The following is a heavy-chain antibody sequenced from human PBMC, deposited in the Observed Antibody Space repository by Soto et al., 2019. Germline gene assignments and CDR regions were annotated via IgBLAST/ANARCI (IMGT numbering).Heavy chain of an antibody. V-gene: IGHV3-74*01. D-gene: IGHD2-8*02. CDR2: ISPDGSDV. Sequence: GGSLGLSCAASGFPFTNYWMNWVRQTPGKGLMWVSRISPDGSDVGYADSVEGRFTVSRVNAKNTLYLQMHSLRAEDTAMYYCACWGHIVPVAPSDFDRWGQGTLVTVSS. CDR1: GFPFTNYW. J-gene: IGHJ4*02. CDR3: ACWGHIVPVAPSDFDR.